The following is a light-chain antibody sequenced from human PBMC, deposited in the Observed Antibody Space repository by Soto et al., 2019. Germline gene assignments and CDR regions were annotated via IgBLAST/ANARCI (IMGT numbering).Light chain of an antibody. CDR1: QNVDKF. CDR2: DSS. CDR3: QQRKNWPPTT. Sequence: EIDLTQSPATLSLSPGETATLSCRASQNVDKFLAWYQQRPGQPPRLLIFDSSNRATGVPVRFSGSGSGTVFTLTIGSLEPEDSAVYYCQQRKNWPPTTFGQGTRLEIK. J-gene: IGKJ5*01. V-gene: IGKV3-11*01.